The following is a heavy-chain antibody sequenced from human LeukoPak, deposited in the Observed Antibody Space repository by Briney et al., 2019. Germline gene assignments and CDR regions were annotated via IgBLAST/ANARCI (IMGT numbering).Heavy chain of an antibody. Sequence: SETLSLTCAAYRGSFSGYYWIWIRQSPGKGLEWIGEINHSGSTNYNPSLKSRVTISVDTSKNQFSLKLSSVTAADTAVYYCARYIAAAASYGMDVWGQGTTVTVSS. CDR2: INHSGST. V-gene: IGHV4-34*01. D-gene: IGHD6-13*01. CDR3: ARYIAAAASYGMDV. CDR1: RGSFSGYY. J-gene: IGHJ6*02.